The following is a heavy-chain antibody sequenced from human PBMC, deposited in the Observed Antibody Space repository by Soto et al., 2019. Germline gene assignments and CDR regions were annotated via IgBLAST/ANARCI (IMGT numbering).Heavy chain of an antibody. J-gene: IGHJ5*02. CDR1: GGTFSSYA. D-gene: IGHD5-18*01. CDR2: IIPIFGTA. CDR3: ARGIQLWSNWFDP. Sequence: QVQRVQSGAEVKKPGSSVKVSCKASGGTFSSYAISWVRQAPGQGLEWMGGIIPIFGTANYAQKFQGRVTLTADKSPSTDYMELSSLRSEDTAVYYCARGIQLWSNWFDPWGQGTLVTVSS. V-gene: IGHV1-69*06.